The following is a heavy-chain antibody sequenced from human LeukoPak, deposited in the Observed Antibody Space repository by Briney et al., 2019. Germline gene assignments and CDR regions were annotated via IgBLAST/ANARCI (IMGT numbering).Heavy chain of an antibody. J-gene: IGHJ4*02. V-gene: IGHV4-39*01. CDR1: RGSICSSSYY. CDR3: ARHSDSSGYYFDY. Sequence: SETLSLTCTVSRGSICSSSYYWGWIRQPPGKGREWIGGIYYSGSTYYNPSLKSPVPISVDTSKNQFSLKLSSVTAADTAVYYCARHSDSSGYYFDYWGQGTLVTVSS. D-gene: IGHD3-22*01. CDR2: IYYSGST.